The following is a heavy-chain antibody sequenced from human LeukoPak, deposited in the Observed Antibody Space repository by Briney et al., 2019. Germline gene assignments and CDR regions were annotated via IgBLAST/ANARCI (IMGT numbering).Heavy chain of an antibody. CDR2: IYYTGST. CDR1: GGSISSYY. J-gene: IGHJ4*02. Sequence: SETLSLTCTVSGGSISSYYWSWIRQPPGKGLEWIGYIYYTGSTNYNPSLTSRVNISVDTSKNQFSLNLTSVTAADTAVYYCARWGSIAVARFDYWGQGTPVTVSS. V-gene: IGHV4-59*01. CDR3: ARWGSIAVARFDY. D-gene: IGHD6-6*01.